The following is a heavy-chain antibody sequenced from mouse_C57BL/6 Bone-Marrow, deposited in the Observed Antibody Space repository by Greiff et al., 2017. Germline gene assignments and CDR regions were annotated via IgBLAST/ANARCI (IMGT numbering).Heavy chain of an antibody. CDR1: GFTFSSYG. V-gene: IGHV5-6*02. CDR2: ISRGGSYT. J-gene: IGHJ2*01. D-gene: IGHD2-10*01. CDR3: ARPLLFNGVDY. Sequence: DVKLVESGGDLVKPGGSLKLSCAASGFTFSSYGMSWVRQTPDKRLEWVATISRGGSYTYYPASVKGRVTISRDNAKNTLYLQMSSLKSEDTAMYYCARPLLFNGVDYWGQGTTLTVSS.